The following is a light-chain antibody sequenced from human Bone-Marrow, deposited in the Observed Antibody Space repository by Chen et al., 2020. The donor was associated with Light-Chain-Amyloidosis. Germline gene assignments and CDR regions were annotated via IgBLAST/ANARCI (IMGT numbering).Light chain of an antibody. CDR3: SSFTSSSSYV. CDR1: SGDVGTYNY. CDR2: AVS. V-gene: IGLV2-14*01. J-gene: IGLJ1*01. Sequence: QSALPQPASVSGSPGQSITISCTGTSGDVGTYNYFSWYQQHPGKAPKVMIYAVSNRPSGVSNRFSGSKSGNTASLTISGLQAEDEADYYCSSFTSSSSYVFGPGTKVTVL.